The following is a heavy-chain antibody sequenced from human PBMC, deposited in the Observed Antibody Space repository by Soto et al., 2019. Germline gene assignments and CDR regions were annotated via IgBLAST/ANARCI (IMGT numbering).Heavy chain of an antibody. D-gene: IGHD6-19*01. V-gene: IGHV1-46*01. CDR3: ARAHIAVAGIPPYYFDY. CDR2: INPSGGST. J-gene: IGHJ4*02. CDR1: GYTFTSYY. Sequence: ASVKVSCKASGYTFTSYYMHWVRQAPGQGFEWMGIINPSGGSTSYAQKFQGRVTMTRDTSTSTVYMELSSLRSEDTAVYYCARAHIAVAGIPPYYFDYWGQGTLVTVSS.